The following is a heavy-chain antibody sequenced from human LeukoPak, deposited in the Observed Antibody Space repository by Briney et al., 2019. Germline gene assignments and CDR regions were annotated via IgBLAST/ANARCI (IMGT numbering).Heavy chain of an antibody. CDR2: IKQDGSEK. Sequence: GGSLRLSCAASGFTFSNYAMSWVRQAPGKGLEWVANIKQDGSEKYYVDSVKGRFTISRDNAKNSLYLEMNSLRAEDTAIYYCARLTCGGDCYSSSIDYWGQGTLVTVSS. J-gene: IGHJ4*02. V-gene: IGHV3-7*01. D-gene: IGHD2-21*02. CDR3: ARLTCGGDCYSSSIDY. CDR1: GFTFSNYA.